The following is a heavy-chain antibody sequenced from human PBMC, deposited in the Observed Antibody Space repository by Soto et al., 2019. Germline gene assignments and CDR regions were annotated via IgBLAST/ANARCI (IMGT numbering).Heavy chain of an antibody. CDR1: GYTFTRYG. J-gene: IGHJ4*02. D-gene: IGHD1-1*01. CDR3: AKDRPRRTSGYFFDY. CDR2: ISGYNGDT. Sequence: GASVKVSCKASGYTFTRYGISWVRQAPGQGLEWMGWISGYNGDTNYAQKLQGRVTMTIDTSTSTAYMELRSLTSDDTAVYYCAKDRPRRTSGYFFDYWGQGTPVTVSS. V-gene: IGHV1-18*01.